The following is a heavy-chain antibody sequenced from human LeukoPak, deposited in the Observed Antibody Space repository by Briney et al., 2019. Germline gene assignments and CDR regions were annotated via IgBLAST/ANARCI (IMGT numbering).Heavy chain of an antibody. CDR1: GGSFSGYY. CDR2: INHSGST. Sequence: SETLSLTCAVYGGSFSGYYWSWIRQPPGKGLEWIGEINHSGSTNYNPSLKSRVTISVDTSKNQFSLKLSSVTAADTAVYYCARGPRWLQLKGAFDYWGQGTLVTVSS. CDR3: ARGPRWLQLKGAFDY. J-gene: IGHJ4*02. D-gene: IGHD5-24*01. V-gene: IGHV4-34*01.